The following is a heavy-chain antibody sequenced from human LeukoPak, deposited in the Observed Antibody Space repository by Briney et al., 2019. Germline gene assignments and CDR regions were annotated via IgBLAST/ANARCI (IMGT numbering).Heavy chain of an antibody. CDR3: ARVRRTTVVIPSRPNYYLDV. D-gene: IGHD4-23*01. CDR2: MSTNGGKY. V-gene: IGHV1-8*01. CDR1: GYSFINYD. Sequence: AAVTLSCKASGYSFINYDISWVRQPAGQGLEWMGWMSTNGGKYGYVQKFQGRVTMTSNSSLNTAYVELNDLRSADTAVYYCARVRRTTVVIPSRPNYYLDVWGKGTTVTVYS. J-gene: IGHJ6*03.